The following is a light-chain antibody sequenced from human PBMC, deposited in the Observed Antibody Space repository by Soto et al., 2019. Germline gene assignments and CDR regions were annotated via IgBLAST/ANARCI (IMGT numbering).Light chain of an antibody. CDR1: QSISSS. J-gene: IGKJ1*01. CDR3: QQYHRYSWT. CDR2: DAS. Sequence: DIQMTQSPSTLSASVGDIVSIACRASQSISSSLAWYQQKPGKAPKLLIYDASSLESGVPSRFSGSGSGTEFTLSINSLQPQDFATDYCQQYHRYSWTFGQGTKVEIK. V-gene: IGKV1-5*01.